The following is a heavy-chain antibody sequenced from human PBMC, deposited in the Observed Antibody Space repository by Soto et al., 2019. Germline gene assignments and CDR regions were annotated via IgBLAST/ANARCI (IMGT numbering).Heavy chain of an antibody. CDR2: INHSGST. CDR3: ARQYDILTGYYSDYYYGMDV. Sequence: SETLSLTCAVYGGSFSGYYWSWIRQPPGKGLEWIGEINHSGSTNYNPSLKSRVTISVDTSKNQFSLKLSSVTAADTAVYYCARQYDILTGYYSDYYYGMDVWGQGTTVTVSS. V-gene: IGHV4-34*01. J-gene: IGHJ6*02. CDR1: GGSFSGYY. D-gene: IGHD3-9*01.